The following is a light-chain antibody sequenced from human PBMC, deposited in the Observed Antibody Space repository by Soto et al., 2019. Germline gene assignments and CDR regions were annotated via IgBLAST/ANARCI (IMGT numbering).Light chain of an antibody. CDR1: SSDIGRYDL. Sequence: QLVLAQPASVSGSPGQSITISCTGTSSDIGRYDLVAWYQQHPGEAPKLVIYEVTKRPSGISDRFSASKSGNTASLTISGLQAEDEATYFCCSHAGRGTVLFGGGTKLTVL. V-gene: IGLV2-23*02. J-gene: IGLJ2*01. CDR3: CSHAGRGTVL. CDR2: EVT.